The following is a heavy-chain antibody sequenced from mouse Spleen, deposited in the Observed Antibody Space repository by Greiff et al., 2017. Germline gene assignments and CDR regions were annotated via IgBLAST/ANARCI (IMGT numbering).Heavy chain of an antibody. CDR1: GYSITSGYY. J-gene: IGHJ4*01. CDR2: ISYDGSN. D-gene: IGHD2-4*01. V-gene: IGHV3-6*02. Sequence: ESGPGLVKPSQSLSLTCSVPGYSITSGYYWNWIRQFPGNKLEWMGYISYDGSNNYNPSLKNRISITRDTSKNQFFLKLNSVTTEDTATYYCARDYDYDGAMDYWGQGTSVTVSS. CDR3: ARDYDYDGAMDY.